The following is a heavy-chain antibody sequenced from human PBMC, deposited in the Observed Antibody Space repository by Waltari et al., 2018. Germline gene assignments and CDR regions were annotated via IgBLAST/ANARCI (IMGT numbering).Heavy chain of an antibody. J-gene: IGHJ3*02. CDR2: IYYSGGT. CDR1: GGSISSSSYY. Sequence: QLQLQESGPGLVKPSETLSLTCTVSGGSISSSSYYWGWIRQPPGKGLEWIGSIYYSGGTYYNPSLKSRVTISVDTSKNQFSLKLSSVTAADTAVYYCASRRDGYNYSAFDIWGQGTMVTVSS. D-gene: IGHD5-12*01. V-gene: IGHV4-39*07. CDR3: ASRRDGYNYSAFDI.